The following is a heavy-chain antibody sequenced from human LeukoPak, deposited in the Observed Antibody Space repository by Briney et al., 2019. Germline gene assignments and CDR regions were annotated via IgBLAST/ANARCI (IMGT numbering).Heavy chain of an antibody. CDR3: ARAPRKDYYYGMDV. J-gene: IGHJ6*04. CDR1: GGSISSYY. CDR2: IYYSGST. V-gene: IGHV4-59*01. Sequence: SETLSLTCTVSGGSISSYYWSWIRQPPGKGLEWIGYIYYSGSTNYNPSLKSRVTISVDTSKNQFSLRLSSVTAADTAVHYCARAPRKDYYYGMDVWGKGATVTVSS.